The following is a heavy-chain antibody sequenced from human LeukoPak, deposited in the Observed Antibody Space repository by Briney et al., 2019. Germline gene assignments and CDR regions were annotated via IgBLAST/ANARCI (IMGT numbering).Heavy chain of an antibody. J-gene: IGHJ6*02. D-gene: IGHD6-19*01. CDR1: GYY. V-gene: IGHV4-34*01. Sequence: GYYWSWIRQPPGKGLEWIGEINHSGSTNYNPSLKSRVTISVDTSKNQFSLKLSSVTAADTAVYYCARGQDSSGWAYYYYYGMDVWGQGTTVTVSS. CDR3: ARGQDSSGWAYYYYYGMDV. CDR2: INHSGST.